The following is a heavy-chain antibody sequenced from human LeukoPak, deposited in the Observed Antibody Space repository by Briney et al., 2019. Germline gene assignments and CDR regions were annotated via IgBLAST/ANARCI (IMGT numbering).Heavy chain of an antibody. CDR1: GSTFSSYS. J-gene: IGHJ4*02. Sequence: HAGGSLRLSCAASGSTFSSYSMNWVRQAPGKGLEWGSYISGSSSTIYYADSVKGRFTISRDNGKNTLYLQMNSLRAEDTAVYYCARGSTYYDSSGQVPFDYWGQGTLVTVSS. CDR3: ARGSTYYDSSGQVPFDY. V-gene: IGHV3-48*01. D-gene: IGHD3-22*01. CDR2: ISGSSSTI.